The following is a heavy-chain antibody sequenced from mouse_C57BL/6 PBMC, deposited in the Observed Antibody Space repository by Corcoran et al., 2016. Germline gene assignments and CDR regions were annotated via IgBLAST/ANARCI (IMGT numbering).Heavy chain of an antibody. D-gene: IGHD1-1*01. J-gene: IGHJ1*03. CDR1: GYTFTDYY. CDR2: IFPGSGST. Sequence: QVQLQQSGPELVKPGASVKISCKASGYTFTDYYINWVKQRPGQGLEWIGWIFPGSGSTYYNEKFKGKATLTVDKSSSTAYMLLSSLTSEDSAVYFCASYYGSSTAGYFDVWGTGTTVTVSS. V-gene: IGHV1-75*01. CDR3: ASYYGSSTAGYFDV.